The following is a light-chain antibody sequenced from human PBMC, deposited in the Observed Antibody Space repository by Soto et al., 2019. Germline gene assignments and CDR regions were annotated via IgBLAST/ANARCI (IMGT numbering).Light chain of an antibody. V-gene: IGLV2-8*01. Sequence: QSALTQPPSASGSPGQSVTITCTGTSSDVGGYNYVAWYQQHPGKAPKFIIYEVNKRPSGVPNRFSGSKSANTASLTVSGLQAEDEADYYCSSYAGSNNFVVFGGGTKLTVL. CDR2: EVN. CDR3: SSYAGSNNFVV. J-gene: IGLJ2*01. CDR1: SSDVGGYNY.